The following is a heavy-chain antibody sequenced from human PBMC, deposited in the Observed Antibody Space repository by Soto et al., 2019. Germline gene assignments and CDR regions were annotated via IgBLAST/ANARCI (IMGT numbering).Heavy chain of an antibody. CDR1: GFTFNDYT. D-gene: IGHD2-21*02. V-gene: IGHV3-43*01. CDR3: ATLGVTAG. Sequence: EVQLVESGGVVVQPGGSLRLSCAASGFTFNDYTMHWVRQAPGKGLEWDALITWNGGSTYYADSVKGRITISRDNSKNSMELQMNSRRTEDTALEDGATLGVTAGGGQGTLVTVSS. CDR2: ITWNGGST. J-gene: IGHJ4*02.